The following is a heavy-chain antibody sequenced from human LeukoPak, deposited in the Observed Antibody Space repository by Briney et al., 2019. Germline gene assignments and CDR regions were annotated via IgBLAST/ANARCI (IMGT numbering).Heavy chain of an antibody. V-gene: IGHV4-39*01. D-gene: IGHD6-13*01. CDR1: GGSISSSSYY. J-gene: IGHJ4*02. Sequence: SETLSLTCTVSGGSISSSSYYWGWIRQPPGKGLEWIGSIYYSGSTYYNPSLKSRVTISVDTSKNQFSLKLSSVTAADTAVYYCASGGSSSCPHYWGQGTLVTVSS. CDR3: ASGGSSSCPHY. CDR2: IYYSGST.